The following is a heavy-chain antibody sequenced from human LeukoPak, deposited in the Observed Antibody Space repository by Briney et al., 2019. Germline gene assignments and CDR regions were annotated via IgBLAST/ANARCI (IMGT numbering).Heavy chain of an antibody. J-gene: IGHJ3*02. CDR2: IYYSGST. CDR1: GGSIRSYY. Sequence: PSETLSLTCTVSGGSIRSYYWSWIRQPPGKGLEWIGYIYYSGSTNYNPSLKSRVTISGDTSKNQFSLKLSSVTAADTAVYYCTRDRSALDTWGQGTMVTVSS. V-gene: IGHV4-59*01. CDR3: TRDRSALDT.